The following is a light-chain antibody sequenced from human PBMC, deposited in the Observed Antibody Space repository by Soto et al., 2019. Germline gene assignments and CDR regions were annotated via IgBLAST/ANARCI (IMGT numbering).Light chain of an antibody. CDR3: QQRSNWPT. V-gene: IGKV3-11*01. Sequence: EIVLTQSPATLSLSPGERATLSCRASQGVSSFLVWYQQKPGQAPRLPIYDASNRATGIPARFSGSGSGTDFTLTISSLEPEDFAVYYCQQRSNWPTFGQGTKVDIK. CDR1: QGVSSF. J-gene: IGKJ1*01. CDR2: DAS.